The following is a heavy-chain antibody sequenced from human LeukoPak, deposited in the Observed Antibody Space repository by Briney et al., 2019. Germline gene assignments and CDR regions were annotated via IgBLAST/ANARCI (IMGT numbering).Heavy chain of an antibody. V-gene: IGHV3-23*01. D-gene: IGHD3-16*01. CDR2: ISGSGGST. J-gene: IGHJ4*02. CDR1: GFTFSSYG. Sequence: GGSLRLSCAASGFTFSSYGMSWVRQAPGKGLEWVSAISGSGGSTYYADSVKGRFTISRDNSKNTLYLQMNSLKTDDTAVYYCTASYAPGVDNWGQGILVTVSP. CDR3: TASYAPGVDN.